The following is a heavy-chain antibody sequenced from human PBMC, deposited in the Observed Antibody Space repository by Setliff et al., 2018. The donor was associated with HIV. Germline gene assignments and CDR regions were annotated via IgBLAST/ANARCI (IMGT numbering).Heavy chain of an antibody. CDR2: IIPIFGTA. Sequence: ASVKVSCKASGGTFSSYAISWVRQAPGQGLEWMGGIIPIFGTANYAQKFQGRVTMTSDTSTNTFYMELSSLKSEDTAVYYCTRNLYYYASGIHFGVYWGQGTPVTVSS. CDR1: GGTFSSYA. D-gene: IGHD3-10*01. V-gene: IGHV1-69*05. CDR3: TRNLYYYASGIHFGVY. J-gene: IGHJ4*02.